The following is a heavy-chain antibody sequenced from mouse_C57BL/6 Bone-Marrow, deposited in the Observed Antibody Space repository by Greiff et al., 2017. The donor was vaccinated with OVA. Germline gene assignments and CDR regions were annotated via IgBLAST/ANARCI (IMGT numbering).Heavy chain of an antibody. CDR3: ARNAYYSNYDYYAMDY. D-gene: IGHD2-5*01. V-gene: IGHV3-6*01. J-gene: IGHJ4*01. CDR2: ISYDGSN. Sequence: DVKLQESGPGLVKPSQSLSLTCSVTGYSITSGYYWNWIRQFPGNKLEWMGYISYDGSNNYNPSLKNRISITRDTSKNQFFLKLHSVTTEDTATYYCARNAYYSNYDYYAMDYWGQGTSVTVSS. CDR1: GYSITSGYY.